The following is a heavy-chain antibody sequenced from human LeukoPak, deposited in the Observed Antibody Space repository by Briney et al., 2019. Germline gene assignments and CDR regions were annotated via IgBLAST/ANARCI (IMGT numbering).Heavy chain of an antibody. V-gene: IGHV1-69*05. J-gene: IGHJ4*02. CDR1: GGTFSSYA. CDR3: AREGCSGGSCYFDY. D-gene: IGHD2-15*01. CDR2: IIPIFGTA. Sequence: GSSVKVSCKASGGTFSSYAISWVRQAPGQGLEWMGSIIPIFGTANYAQKFQGRVTITTDESTSTAYMELSSLRSEDTAVYYCAREGCSGGSCYFDYWGQGTLVTVSS.